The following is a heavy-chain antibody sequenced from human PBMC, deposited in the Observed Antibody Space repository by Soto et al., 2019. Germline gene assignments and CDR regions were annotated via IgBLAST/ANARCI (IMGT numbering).Heavy chain of an antibody. D-gene: IGHD6-13*01. Sequence: ASVKVSCKASGYIFTNYNMHWVRQAPGQGLEWMGWISAYNGNTNYAQKLQGRVTMTTDTSTSTAYMELRSLRSDDTAVYYCARDRYSSSWYTDYWGQGTLVTVSS. J-gene: IGHJ4*02. V-gene: IGHV1-18*04. CDR3: ARDRYSSSWYTDY. CDR1: GYIFTNYN. CDR2: ISAYNGNT.